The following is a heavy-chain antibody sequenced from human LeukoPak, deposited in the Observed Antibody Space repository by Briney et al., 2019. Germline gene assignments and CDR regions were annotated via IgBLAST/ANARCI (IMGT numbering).Heavy chain of an antibody. CDR3: AKRWELYFDY. D-gene: IGHD1-26*01. CDR2: IRYDGSNK. CDR1: GFTFSSYG. Sequence: GGSLRLSCAASGFTFSSYGMHWVRQVPGKGLEWVAFIRYDGSNKYYADSVKGRFTISRDDSKNTLYLQMNSLRAEDTAVYYCAKRWELYFDYWGQGTLVTVSS. V-gene: IGHV3-30*02. J-gene: IGHJ4*02.